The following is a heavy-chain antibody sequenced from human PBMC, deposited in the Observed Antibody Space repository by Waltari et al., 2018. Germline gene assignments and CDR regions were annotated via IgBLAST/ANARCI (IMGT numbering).Heavy chain of an antibody. J-gene: IGHJ4*02. Sequence: QVQLQESGPGLVKPSETLSLTCTVSGYSISSGYYWGWIRQPPGKGLEWIGSIYHSGRTYYNPSLKSRVTISVDTSKNQFSLKLSSVTAADTAVYYCARVGLDSSGYYPSYYFDYWGQGTLVTVSS. CDR2: IYHSGRT. CDR3: ARVGLDSSGYYPSYYFDY. CDR1: GYSISSGYY. V-gene: IGHV4-38-2*02. D-gene: IGHD3-22*01.